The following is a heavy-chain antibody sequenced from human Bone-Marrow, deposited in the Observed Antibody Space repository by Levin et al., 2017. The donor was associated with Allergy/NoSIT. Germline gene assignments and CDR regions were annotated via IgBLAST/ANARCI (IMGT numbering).Heavy chain of an antibody. CDR2: IYWDDDK. J-gene: IGHJ4*02. D-gene: IGHD4-23*01. CDR1: GFSLSTAGVG. V-gene: IGHV2-5*02. CDR3: AHNHNGRNEVHFAY. Sequence: ASGPTLVKPTQTLALTCTFSGFSLSTAGVGVGWIRQPPGKALEWLALIYWDDDKRYSPSLRSRLTITKDTSKNQVVLTMTNVGPVDTATYYCAHNHNGRNEVHFAYWGQGTLVTVSS.